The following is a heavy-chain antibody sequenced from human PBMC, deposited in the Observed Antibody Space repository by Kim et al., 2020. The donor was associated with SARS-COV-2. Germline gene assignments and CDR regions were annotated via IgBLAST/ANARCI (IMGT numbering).Heavy chain of an antibody. CDR1: GFSLSTSGMC. J-gene: IGHJ4*02. CDR2: IDWDDDK. V-gene: IGHV2-70*01. CDR3: AWIRSGYDFYYFDY. Sequence: SGPTLVNPTQTLTLTCTFSGFSLSTSGMCVSWIRQPPGKALEWLALIDWDDDKYYSTSLKTRLTISKDTSKNQVVLTMTNMDPVDTATYYCAWIRSGYDFYYFDYWGQGTLVTVSS. D-gene: IGHD5-12*01.